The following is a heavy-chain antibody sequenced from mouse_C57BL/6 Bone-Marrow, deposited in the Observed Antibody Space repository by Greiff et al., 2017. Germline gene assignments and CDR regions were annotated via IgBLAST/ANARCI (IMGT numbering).Heavy chain of an antibody. Sequence: EVQGVESGGDLVKPGGSLKLSCAASGFTFSSYGMSWVRQTPDKRLEWVATISSGGSYTYYPDSVKGRFTISRDNAKNTLYLQMSSLKSEDTAMYYCARHFISPYFDYCGQGTTLTVSA. J-gene: IGHJ2*01. CDR2: ISSGGSYT. CDR3: ARHFISPYFDY. D-gene: IGHD1-1*01. V-gene: IGHV5-6*01. CDR1: GFTFSSYG.